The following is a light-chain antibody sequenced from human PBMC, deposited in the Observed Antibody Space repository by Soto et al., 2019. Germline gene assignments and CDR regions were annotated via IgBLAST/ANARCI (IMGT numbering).Light chain of an antibody. CDR3: QQTYRTPWT. CDR2: AAS. V-gene: IGKV1-39*01. CDR1: QSISSH. Sequence: DIQMTQSPYSLSASVGDRVTITCRASQSISSHLNWYQQKPGKVTKLLIYAASSLHSGVPSRFSGSGSGTDFTLTISSLQPEDFATFYCQQTYRTPWTFGQGAKVEI. J-gene: IGKJ1*01.